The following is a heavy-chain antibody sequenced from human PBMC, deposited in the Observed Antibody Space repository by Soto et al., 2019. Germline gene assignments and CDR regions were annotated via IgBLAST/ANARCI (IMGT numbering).Heavy chain of an antibody. V-gene: IGHV3-21*01. J-gene: IGHJ4*02. CDR2: ISTTSSYI. CDR1: GFTFSRHS. Sequence: GGSLRLSCAASGFTFSRHSLNWVRQAPGKGLEWVSSISTTSSYIYYADSVKGRFTISRDNAKNSLYLQMDSLRAEDTAVYYCARDGYSSGFDYWGQGTLVTVSS. D-gene: IGHD6-25*01. CDR3: ARDGYSSGFDY.